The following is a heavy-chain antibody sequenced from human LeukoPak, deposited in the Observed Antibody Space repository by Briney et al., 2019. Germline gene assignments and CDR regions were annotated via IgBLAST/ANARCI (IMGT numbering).Heavy chain of an antibody. Sequence: GGSLRLSCAASGFTFSSYAMNWVRQAPGKGLEWVSVISASGDNTYYAESVKGRFTISRDNSKNMLHLQMNSLRAEDTAVYYCAKDQPAQIGLFDYWGQGTLVTVSS. CDR2: ISASGDNT. J-gene: IGHJ4*02. D-gene: IGHD3-22*01. CDR1: GFTFSSYA. CDR3: AKDQPAQIGLFDY. V-gene: IGHV3-23*01.